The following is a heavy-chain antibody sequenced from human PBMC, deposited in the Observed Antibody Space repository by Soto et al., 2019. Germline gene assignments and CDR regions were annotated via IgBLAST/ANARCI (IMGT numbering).Heavy chain of an antibody. CDR2: IIPIFGTA. CDR1: GGTFSSYA. J-gene: IGHJ2*01. D-gene: IGHD2-21*02. Sequence: QVQLVQSGAEVKKPGSSVKVSCKASGGTFSSYAISWVRQAPGQGLEWMGGIIPIFGTANYAQKFQGRVTITSDESTSPAYMELSSLRSEDTAVYYCARVIAYCGGDCYRYFDLWGRGTLVTVSS. CDR3: ARVIAYCGGDCYRYFDL. V-gene: IGHV1-69*01.